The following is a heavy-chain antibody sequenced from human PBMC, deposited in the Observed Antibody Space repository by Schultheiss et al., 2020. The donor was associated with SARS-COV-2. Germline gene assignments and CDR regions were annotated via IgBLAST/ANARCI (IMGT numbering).Heavy chain of an antibody. CDR3: VRQGADYVLDV. V-gene: IGHV1-2*02. Sequence: ASVKVSCKASGYTFTGYYMHWVRQAPGQGLEWMGWINPNSGGTNYAQKFQGRVTMTGDTSLSTAYMELSRLTLDDTALYYCVRQGADYVLDVWGQGTTVTVSS. D-gene: IGHD6-19*01. J-gene: IGHJ6*02. CDR1: GYTFTGYY. CDR2: INPNSGGT.